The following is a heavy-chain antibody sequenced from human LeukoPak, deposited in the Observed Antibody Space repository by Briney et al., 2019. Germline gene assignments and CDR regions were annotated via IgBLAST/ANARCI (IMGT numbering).Heavy chain of an antibody. J-gene: IGHJ5*02. V-gene: IGHV3-48*03. CDR3: ARDRGISGYNPNWFDP. Sequence: PGGSLRLSCAASGLTFSSYEMSWVRQAPGKGLEWASYIGRTGTTIYYADSVKGRFTVSRDNAKNSLYLQMNSLRAEDTAVYYCARDRGISGYNPNWFDPWGQGTLVTVSS. D-gene: IGHD3-22*01. CDR1: GLTFSSYE. CDR2: IGRTGTTI.